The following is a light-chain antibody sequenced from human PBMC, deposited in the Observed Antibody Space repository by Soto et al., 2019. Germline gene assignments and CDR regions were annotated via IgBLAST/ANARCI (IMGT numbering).Light chain of an antibody. CDR3: QQYHVWPKWT. V-gene: IGKV3D-15*01. J-gene: IGKJ1*01. CDR1: ESVSIS. CDR2: GAS. Sequence: EVVLTQSPATLSVSPGEGATLSYRASESVSISLAWYQHKPGQPPRLLIHGASTRASGVPPRFSGSGSGTDFSLTISSLQSEDYAVYFCQQYHVWPKWTFGQGTKVDIK.